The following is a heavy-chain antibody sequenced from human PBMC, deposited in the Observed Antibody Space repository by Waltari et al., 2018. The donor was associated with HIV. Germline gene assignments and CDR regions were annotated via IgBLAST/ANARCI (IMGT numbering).Heavy chain of an antibody. CDR2: ISSSSSYI. J-gene: IGHJ3*02. CDR3: AREGTLWFGEFRFFDI. Sequence: APGKGLEWVSSISSSSSYIYYADSVKGRFTISRDNAKNSLYLQMNSLRAEDTAVYYCAREGTLWFGEFRFFDIWGQGTMVTVSS. D-gene: IGHD3-10*01. V-gene: IGHV3-21*01.